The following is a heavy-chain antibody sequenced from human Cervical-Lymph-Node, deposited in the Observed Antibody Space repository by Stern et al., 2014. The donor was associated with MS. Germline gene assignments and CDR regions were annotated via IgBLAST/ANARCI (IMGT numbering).Heavy chain of an antibody. Sequence: EVQLVESGGGLVQPGGSLRLSCAASGFTFSSYAMSWVRQAPGKGLEWVSAISGSGGSTYYADSVKGRFTISRDNSKNTLYLQMNSLRAEDTAVYYCAKDPHPYYYDSSGYYFDYWGQGTLVTVSS. CDR3: AKDPHPYYYDSSGYYFDY. CDR2: ISGSGGST. V-gene: IGHV3-23*04. J-gene: IGHJ4*02. CDR1: GFTFSSYA. D-gene: IGHD3-22*01.